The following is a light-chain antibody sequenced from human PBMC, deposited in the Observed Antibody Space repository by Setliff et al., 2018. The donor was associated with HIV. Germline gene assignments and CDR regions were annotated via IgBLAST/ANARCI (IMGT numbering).Light chain of an antibody. Sequence: DIQMTQSPSTLSASVGDRVTITCRASQYISSWLAWYQQKPGKAPKLLIYKASSLESGVPSRFSGSGSGTEFTLTISSLQPDDSATYYCQQYDGYSQTFGQGTKVDIK. CDR3: QQYDGYSQT. CDR2: KAS. J-gene: IGKJ1*01. V-gene: IGKV1-5*03. CDR1: QYISSW.